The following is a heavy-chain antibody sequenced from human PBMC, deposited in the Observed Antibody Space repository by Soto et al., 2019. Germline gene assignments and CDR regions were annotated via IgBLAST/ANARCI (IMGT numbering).Heavy chain of an antibody. CDR3: VRDRGTVLASPVILNTPNWFDP. D-gene: IGHD3-9*01. CDR1: GFTFSSYS. J-gene: IGHJ5*02. Sequence: GGSLRLSCAASGFTFSSYSMNWVRQAPGKGLEWVSSLSSSSGHIYYADSVKGRFTISRDNAKNSLYLQMNSLRSDDTAVYYCVRDRGTVLASPVILNTPNWFDPWGRGTLVTVSS. V-gene: IGHV3-21*04. CDR2: LSSSSGHI.